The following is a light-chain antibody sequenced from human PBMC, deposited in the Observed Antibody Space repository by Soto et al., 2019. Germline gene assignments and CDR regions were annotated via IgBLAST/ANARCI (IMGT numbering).Light chain of an antibody. CDR2: GAS. J-gene: IGKJ3*01. CDR1: QSVPDNY. Sequence: EIVFTQSPGTLSLSPGERAILSCRASQSVPDNYLAWYQQRPGQAPKLLIYGASNRVTGIPHRFSGSGSGTDFPLTVSSLESEDFVVYYCQHYGDSPPFTFGPGTKVDIK. V-gene: IGKV3-20*01. CDR3: QHYGDSPPFT.